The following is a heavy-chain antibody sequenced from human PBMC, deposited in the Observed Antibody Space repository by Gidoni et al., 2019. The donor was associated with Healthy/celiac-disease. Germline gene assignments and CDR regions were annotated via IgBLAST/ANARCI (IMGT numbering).Heavy chain of an antibody. J-gene: IGHJ6*02. D-gene: IGHD3-22*01. CDR3: ARDYDSSGYYPYYYYGMDV. CDR1: GGTFSSYA. V-gene: IGHV1-69*01. CDR2: IIPIFGTA. Sequence: QVQLVQSGAEVKKPGSSVKVSCKASGGTFSSYAISWVRQAPGQGLEWMGGIIPIFGTANYAQKFQGRVTITADESTSTAYRELSSLRSEDTAVYYCARDYDSSGYYPYYYYGMDVWGQGTTVTVSS.